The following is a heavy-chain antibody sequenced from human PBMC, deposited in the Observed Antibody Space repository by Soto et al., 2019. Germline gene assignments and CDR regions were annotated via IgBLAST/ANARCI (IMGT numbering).Heavy chain of an antibody. CDR3: ATVSNYYYYGMDV. J-gene: IGHJ6*02. CDR2: IYYSGST. D-gene: IGHD2-8*01. Sequence: QLQLQESGPGLVKPSETLSLTCIVSNGSISKSNYYWGWIRQPPGKGLEWIGSIYYSGSTYYNPSFESRVTVSVYTSNNQFSLKLTSVTAADTALYYCATVSNYYYYGMDVWGQGTTVTVSS. V-gene: IGHV4-39*01. CDR1: NGSISKSNYY.